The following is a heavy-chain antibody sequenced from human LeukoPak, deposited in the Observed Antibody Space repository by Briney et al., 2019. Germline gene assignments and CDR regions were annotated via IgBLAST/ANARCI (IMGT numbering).Heavy chain of an antibody. Sequence: PSETLSLTCTVSGYSISSGYFWGWIRQTPGTGLEWIGSLSHSGNSHYNPSLKSRVTISIDMSKNQFSLKLTSVTAADTTVYYCARARGYFANYFDSWGQGTLVTVSS. CDR2: LSHSGNS. CDR1: GYSISSGYF. D-gene: IGHD3-22*01. V-gene: IGHV4-38-2*02. J-gene: IGHJ4*02. CDR3: ARARGYFANYFDS.